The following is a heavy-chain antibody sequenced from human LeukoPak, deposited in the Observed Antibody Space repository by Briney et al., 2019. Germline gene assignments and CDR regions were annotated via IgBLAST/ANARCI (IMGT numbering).Heavy chain of an antibody. CDR2: ISYDGSNK. Sequence: GGSLRLSCAASGFTFSSYGMHWVRQAPGKGLEWVAVISYDGSNKYYADSVKGRFTISRDNSKNTLYLQMNSLRAEDTAVYYCAKAHRAIVVVTMEFDPWGQGTLVTVSS. CDR1: GFTFSSYG. D-gene: IGHD3-22*01. V-gene: IGHV3-30*18. CDR3: AKAHRAIVVVTMEFDP. J-gene: IGHJ5*02.